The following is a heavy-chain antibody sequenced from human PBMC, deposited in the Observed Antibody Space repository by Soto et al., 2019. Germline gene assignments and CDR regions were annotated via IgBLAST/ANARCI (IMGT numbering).Heavy chain of an antibody. V-gene: IGHV3-7*01. Sequence: GESLKISCAAAGFIFGNFWMSWVRQAPGKGLEWVANIKQDGSEKYYVDSVKGRFTLSRDNAKNSLSLQINSLRGDDTAIYYCVKSGDIYNALDYWGPGTPVTVSS. CDR1: GFIFGNFW. D-gene: IGHD2-21*02. CDR2: IKQDGSEK. J-gene: IGHJ4*02. CDR3: VKSGDIYNALDY.